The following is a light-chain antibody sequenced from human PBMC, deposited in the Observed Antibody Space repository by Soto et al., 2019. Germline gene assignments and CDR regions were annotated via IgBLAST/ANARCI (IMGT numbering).Light chain of an antibody. Sequence: DIQMTQSPSTLSASVGDRVTITCRASQSISSWLAWYQQKPGKAPKLLIYDASSLESGGPSRFSGSGSGTEFTLTISSLQPDDFAPYYCQHYNSYSGTFGQGTKVEIK. CDR3: QHYNSYSGT. V-gene: IGKV1-5*01. CDR1: QSISSW. CDR2: DAS. J-gene: IGKJ1*01.